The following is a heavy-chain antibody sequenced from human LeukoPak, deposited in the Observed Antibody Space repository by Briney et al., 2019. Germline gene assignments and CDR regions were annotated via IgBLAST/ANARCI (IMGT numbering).Heavy chain of an antibody. CDR3: ARALGYELGFDP. J-gene: IGHJ5*02. CDR1: GGTFSSYA. CDR2: IIPIFGTA. Sequence: ASVKVSCKASGGTFSSYAISWVRQAPGQGLEWMGGIIPIFGTANYAQKFQGRVTITADESTSTAYMELSSLRSEDTAVYYCARALGYELGFDPWGQGTLVTVSS. V-gene: IGHV1-69*13. D-gene: IGHD2-8*01.